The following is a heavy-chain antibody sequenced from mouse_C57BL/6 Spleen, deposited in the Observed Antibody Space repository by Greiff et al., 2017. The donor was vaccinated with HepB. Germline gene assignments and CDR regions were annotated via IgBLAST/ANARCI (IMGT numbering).Heavy chain of an antibody. J-gene: IGHJ2*01. Sequence: QVQLQQSGAELVRPGASVTLSCKASGYTFTDYEMHWVKQTPVHGLEWIGAIDPETGGTAYNQKFKGKAILTADKSSSTAYMQLRSLTSEDSAVYYCIITTVVETFDYWGQGTTLTVSS. D-gene: IGHD1-1*01. V-gene: IGHV1-15*01. CDR1: GYTFTDYE. CDR2: IDPETGGT. CDR3: IITTVVETFDY.